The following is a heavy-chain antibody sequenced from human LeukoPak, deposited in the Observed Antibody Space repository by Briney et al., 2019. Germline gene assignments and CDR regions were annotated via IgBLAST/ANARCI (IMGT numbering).Heavy chain of an antibody. CDR1: GYSFTSYW. J-gene: IGHJ4*02. Sequence: PGESLQISCQGSGYSFTSYWIGWVRQMPGKGLEWMGIIYPGDSDTRYSPSFQGQVTISADKSISTAYLQWSSLKASDTAVYYCARQGENNQLLYGYWGQGTLVTVSS. CDR2: IYPGDSDT. CDR3: ARQGENNQLLYGY. D-gene: IGHD2-2*02. V-gene: IGHV5-51*01.